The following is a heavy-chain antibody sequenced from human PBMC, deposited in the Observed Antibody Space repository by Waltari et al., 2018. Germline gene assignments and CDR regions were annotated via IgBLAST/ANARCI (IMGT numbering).Heavy chain of an antibody. J-gene: IGHJ2*01. CDR1: GGSISSSDYS. D-gene: IGHD3-16*02. CDR3: ARHWFSYTYLFFDL. CDR2: VFYTGRT. V-gene: IGHV4-39*01. Sequence: QLQLQESGPGLVRPSETLSLTCTVSGGSISSSDYSWAWVRQPPGKGLEYIGSVFYTGRTNYNPALKSRFTSSVVTSKYRVFLSLCSVTAADTAFYYCARHWFSYTYLFFDLWVLGTLVTVSS.